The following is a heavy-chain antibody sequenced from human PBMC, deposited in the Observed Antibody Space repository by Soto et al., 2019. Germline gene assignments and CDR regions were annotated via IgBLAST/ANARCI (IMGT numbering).Heavy chain of an antibody. CDR2: IYWNDDK. V-gene: IGHV2-5*01. CDR1: GFSLTTNGVG. Sequence: SGPTLVNPTQTLTLTCTFSGFSLTTNGVGVGWIRQPPGKALEWLALIYWNDDKRYSPSLQSRLTITKDTSKNQVVLTMTNMDPVDTATYYCVRRLYCTTARCSNWFDLWGQGTLVTVSS. J-gene: IGHJ5*02. D-gene: IGHD1-1*01. CDR3: VRRLYCTTARCSNWFDL.